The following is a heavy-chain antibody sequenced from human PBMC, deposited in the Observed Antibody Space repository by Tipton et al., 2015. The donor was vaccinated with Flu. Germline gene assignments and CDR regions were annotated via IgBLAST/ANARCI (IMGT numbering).Heavy chain of an antibody. CDR1: GDSIGSPYF. V-gene: IGHV4-38-2*02. CDR3: ARDPSLGMPEHFDY. Sequence: TLSLTCSVSGDSIGSPYFWGWIRQPPGKGLEWIGNIHQTGTTYYNPSLRGRVSIAVHRPKNQFSLRLTSVTAADTAVYYCARDPSLGMPEHFDYWGQGTLVTASS. CDR2: IHQTGTT. J-gene: IGHJ4*02. D-gene: IGHD2-2*01.